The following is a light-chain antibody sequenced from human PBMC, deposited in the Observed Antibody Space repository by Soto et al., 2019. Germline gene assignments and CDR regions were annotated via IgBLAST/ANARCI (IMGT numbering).Light chain of an antibody. J-gene: IGLJ1*01. CDR1: SSDVGAYNY. Sequence: QSVLTQPPSASGSPGQSVTISCTGTSSDVGAYNYVSWYQQHPGKAPKVMIYEVSKRPSGVPDRFPGSKSGNTASLTVSGIQAEDEAEYFGSSYARTYRVFGSGTKLTV. CDR3: SSYARTYRV. V-gene: IGLV2-8*01. CDR2: EVS.